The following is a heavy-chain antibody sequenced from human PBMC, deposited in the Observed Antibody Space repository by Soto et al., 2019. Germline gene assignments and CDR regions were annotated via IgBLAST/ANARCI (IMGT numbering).Heavy chain of an antibody. Sequence: ASVKVSCKASGYTFTSYDINRVRQATGQGLEWMGWMNPNSGNTGYAQKFQGRVTMTRNTSISTAYMELSSLRSEDTAVYYCARVNSWWYYYYCMDVCGQGTTVTVSS. D-gene: IGHD6-13*01. J-gene: IGHJ6*02. CDR3: ARVNSWWYYYYCMDV. CDR1: GYTFTSYD. V-gene: IGHV1-8*01. CDR2: MNPNSGNT.